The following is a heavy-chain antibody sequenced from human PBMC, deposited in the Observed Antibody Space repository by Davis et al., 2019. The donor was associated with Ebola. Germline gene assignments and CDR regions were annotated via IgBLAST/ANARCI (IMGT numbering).Heavy chain of an antibody. CDR1: GFTFSSYG. J-gene: IGHJ6*03. D-gene: IGHD6-6*01. V-gene: IGHV3-30*02. Sequence: GESLKISCAASGFTFSSYGMHWVRQAPGKGLEWVAFIRYDGSNKYYADSVKGRFTISRDNSKNTLYLQMNSLRAEDTAVYYCAKDVGSSSSAYYYYMDVWGKGTTVTVSS. CDR2: IRYDGSNK. CDR3: AKDVGSSSSAYYYYMDV.